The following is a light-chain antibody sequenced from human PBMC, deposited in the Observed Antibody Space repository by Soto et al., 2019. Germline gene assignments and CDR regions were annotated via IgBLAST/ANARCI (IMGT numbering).Light chain of an antibody. V-gene: IGLV2-8*01. CDR2: EVS. Sequence: QSALTQPPSASGSPGQSVTISCTGTSSDVGGYNYVSWYQQHPGKAPKLMIYEVSKRPSGVPDRFSGSKSGNTASLTVSGLQAVDEADYYCSSHAGSNTLVFGGGTKLTVL. J-gene: IGLJ2*01. CDR1: SSDVGGYNY. CDR3: SSHAGSNTLV.